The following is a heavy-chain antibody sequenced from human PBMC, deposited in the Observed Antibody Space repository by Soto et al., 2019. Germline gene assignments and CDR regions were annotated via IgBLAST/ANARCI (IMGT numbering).Heavy chain of an antibody. CDR1: GYPFTSNS. CDR3: ARVWGSYRAPSGGAGFDP. V-gene: IGHV1-18*04. CDR2: ISAYNGEA. D-gene: IGHD3-16*01. J-gene: IGHJ5*02. Sequence: QVQLVQSGAELKKPGASVKVSCAASGYPFTSNSITWVRQAPGQGLEWMGWISAYNGEASYAEKFQGRLTMTTDTSTSTAYMELRSLRSDDTAVYYCARVWGSYRAPSGGAGFDPWGQGTLVTVSS.